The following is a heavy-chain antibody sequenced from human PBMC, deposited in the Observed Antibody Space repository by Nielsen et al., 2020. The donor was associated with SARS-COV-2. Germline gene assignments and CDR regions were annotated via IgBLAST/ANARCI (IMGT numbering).Heavy chain of an antibody. J-gene: IGHJ4*02. V-gene: IGHV1-2*04. Sequence: ASVKVSCKASGYTFTGYYMHWVRQAPGQGLEWMGWINPNSGGTNYAQKFQGWVTMTRDTSISTAYMELSRLRSDDTAVYYCARGLVPPNCSGGSCYRYYFDYWSQGTLVTVSS. CDR2: INPNSGGT. D-gene: IGHD2-15*01. CDR1: GYTFTGYY. CDR3: ARGLVPPNCSGGSCYRYYFDY.